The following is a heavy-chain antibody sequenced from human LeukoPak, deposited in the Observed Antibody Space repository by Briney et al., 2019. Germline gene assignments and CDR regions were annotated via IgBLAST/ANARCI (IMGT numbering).Heavy chain of an antibody. D-gene: IGHD4-11*01. J-gene: IGHJ3*02. CDR2: IYYSGST. CDR3: AVSVTTDAFDI. V-gene: IGHV4-39*01. CDR1: GGSISSSSYY. Sequence: PSETLSLTCTVSGGSISSSSYYWGWIRQPPGKGLEWIGSIYYSGSTYYNPSLKSRVTISADTSKNQFSLKLSSVTAADTAVYYCAVSVTTDAFDIWGQGTMVTVSS.